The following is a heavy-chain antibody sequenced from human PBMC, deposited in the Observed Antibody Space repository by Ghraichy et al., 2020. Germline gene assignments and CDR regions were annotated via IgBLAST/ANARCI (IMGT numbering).Heavy chain of an antibody. V-gene: IGHV4-34*01. Sequence: SETLSLTCAVYGGSFSGYYWSWIRQPPGKGLEWIGEINHSGSTNYNPSLKSRVTISVDTSKNQFSLKLSSVTAADTAVYYCARGIAAAGHGKSGAYWFDPWGQGTLVTVSS. J-gene: IGHJ5*02. CDR2: INHSGST. CDR1: GGSFSGYY. D-gene: IGHD6-13*01. CDR3: ARGIAAAGHGKSGAYWFDP.